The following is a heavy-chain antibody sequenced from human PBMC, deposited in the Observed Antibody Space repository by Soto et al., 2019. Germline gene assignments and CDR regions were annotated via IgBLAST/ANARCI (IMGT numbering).Heavy chain of an antibody. CDR1: GFTFSSYA. V-gene: IGHV3-23*01. Sequence: EVQLLESGGGLVQPGGSLRLSCAASGFTFSSYAMSWVRQSPGKGLEWVSAISGSGGSTYYADSVKGRFTISRDNSKNTLYLQMNSLRAEDTAVDYCAKGESYDFWSGYLYDYGMDVWGQGTTVTVSS. J-gene: IGHJ6*02. CDR3: AKGESYDFWSGYLYDYGMDV. CDR2: ISGSGGST. D-gene: IGHD3-3*01.